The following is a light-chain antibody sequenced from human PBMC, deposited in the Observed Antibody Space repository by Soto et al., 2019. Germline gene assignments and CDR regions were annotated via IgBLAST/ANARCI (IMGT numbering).Light chain of an antibody. V-gene: IGKV3-20*01. Sequence: EIVLTQSPGTLSLSPGERATLSCRASQSVSSNFLAWYQQRAGQAPRLLIHGASTRATGVPDRFSGTESGTDFTLTISRLESEDFAVYYCQQYGSSPGFGQGTKVEIK. CDR2: GAS. CDR3: QQYGSSPG. CDR1: QSVSSNF. J-gene: IGKJ1*01.